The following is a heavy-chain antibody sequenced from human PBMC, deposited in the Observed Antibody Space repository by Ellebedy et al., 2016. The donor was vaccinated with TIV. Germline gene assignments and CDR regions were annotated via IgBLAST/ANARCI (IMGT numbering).Heavy chain of an antibody. CDR1: GHSYTSHY. D-gene: IGHD3-22*01. CDR2: ITPSDGGT. V-gene: IGHV1-46*01. Sequence: ASVKVSCXAIGHSYTSHYVHWVRQAPGQGLEWMGTITPSDGGTTFAQRFQDRLTMTRDTSTDTVYMDLRSLISEDTATYYCVRVDGYVSSQTLWGQGTAVTVSS. J-gene: IGHJ1*01. CDR3: VRVDGYVSSQTL.